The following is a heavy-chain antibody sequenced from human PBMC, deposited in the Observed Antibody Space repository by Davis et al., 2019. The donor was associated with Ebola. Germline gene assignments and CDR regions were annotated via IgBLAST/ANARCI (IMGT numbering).Heavy chain of an antibody. CDR1: GFTFSTYS. CDR3: AKLWYCSGGSCYSPVDY. D-gene: IGHD2-15*01. CDR2: ISSDSDYI. V-gene: IGHV3-21*01. J-gene: IGHJ4*02. Sequence: GESLKISCAASGFTFSTYSMSWVRQAPGKGLEWVSSISSDSDYIYYADSAKGRFTISRDNAKNSLYLQMNSLRAEDTAVYYCAKLWYCSGGSCYSPVDYWGQGILVTVSS.